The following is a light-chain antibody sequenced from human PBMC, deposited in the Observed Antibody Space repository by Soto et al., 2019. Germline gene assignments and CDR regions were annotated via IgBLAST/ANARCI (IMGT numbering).Light chain of an antibody. CDR3: QQSYSTPYT. CDR2: AAS. J-gene: IGKJ2*01. Sequence: DSQMTQSPSSLSASVGDRVTITCRASQSISSYLNWYQQKPGKAPKLLIYAASSLQSGVPSRFSGSGSGTDFTLTISSLQPEDVATYYFQQSYSTPYTFGQGTKLEIK. CDR1: QSISSY. V-gene: IGKV1-39*01.